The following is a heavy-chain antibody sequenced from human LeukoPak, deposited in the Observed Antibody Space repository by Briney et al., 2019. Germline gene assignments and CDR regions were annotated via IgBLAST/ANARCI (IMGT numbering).Heavy chain of an antibody. V-gene: IGHV1-2*06. CDR1: GYTFTGYY. Sequence: ASVKVSCKASGYTFTGYYMHWVRQAPGQGLEWMGRINPSSGGTNYAQKFQGRVTMTRDTSISTAYMELSRLRSDDTAVYYCARSYSSGWYSRQEAGLFDYWGQGTLVTVSS. CDR3: ARSYSSGWYSRQEAGLFDY. CDR2: INPSSGGT. J-gene: IGHJ4*02. D-gene: IGHD6-19*01.